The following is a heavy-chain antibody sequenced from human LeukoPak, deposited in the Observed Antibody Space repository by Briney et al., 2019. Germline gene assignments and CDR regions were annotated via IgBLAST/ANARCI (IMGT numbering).Heavy chain of an antibody. CDR2: ISSSSSYI. CDR3: ARTIVVVPAAREFYFDY. Sequence: GGSLRLSCAPSGVTFSIDSMSWVRHAPGKGLEWVSSISSSSSYIYYADSVKGRFTISRDNAKNSLYLQMHSLRAEDAAVYYCARTIVVVPAAREFYFDYWGQGILVTVSS. CDR1: GVTFSIDS. J-gene: IGHJ4*02. V-gene: IGHV3-21*01. D-gene: IGHD2-2*01.